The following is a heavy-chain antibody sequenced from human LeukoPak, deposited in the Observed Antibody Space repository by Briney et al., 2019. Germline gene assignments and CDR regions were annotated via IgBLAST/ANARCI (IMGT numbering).Heavy chain of an antibody. CDR2: ISYNGSP. Sequence: SETLSLTCTVSGGSISNSYWSWIRLSPGKGLEWIGYISYNGSPDYSPSLKSRVTISSDTSKNQFFLIMRSVTAADTAVYYCARDHWLLSSKTWYYYGPDVWGQGTTVTVSS. J-gene: IGHJ6*02. V-gene: IGHV4-59*01. CDR1: GGSISNSY. CDR3: ARDHWLLSSKTWYYYGPDV. D-gene: IGHD3-9*01.